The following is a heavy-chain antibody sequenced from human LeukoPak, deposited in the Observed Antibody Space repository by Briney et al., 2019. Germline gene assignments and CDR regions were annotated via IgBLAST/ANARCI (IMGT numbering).Heavy chain of an antibody. CDR1: GLSFSGYY. CDR2: INHSGST. Sequence: AETLSLTCAVYGLSFSGYYWSWIRQPPGKGLEWIGEINHSGSTNYNPSLKSRGTISVDTSKNHFSLKLSSMPAADTSVYYYARSIRVVVPADDPHFYYYMDVWGKGNTVTVSS. CDR3: ARSIRVVVPADDPHFYYYMDV. D-gene: IGHD2-2*01. J-gene: IGHJ6*03. V-gene: IGHV4-34*01.